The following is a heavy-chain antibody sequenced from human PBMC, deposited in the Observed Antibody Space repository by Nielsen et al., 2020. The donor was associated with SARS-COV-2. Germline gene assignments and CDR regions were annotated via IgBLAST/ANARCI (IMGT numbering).Heavy chain of an antibody. Sequence: GGSLRLSCAASGFTFSNYGLHWVRQAPGKGLEWVAVIWYDGSNKYYADSVKGRFTISRDNSKNTLYLQMNSLRAEDTAVYYCARDSIGDNWYFDLWGRGTLVTVSS. CDR2: IWYDGSNK. V-gene: IGHV3-33*08. CDR3: ARDSIGDNWYFDL. D-gene: IGHD3-10*01. J-gene: IGHJ2*01. CDR1: GFTFSNYG.